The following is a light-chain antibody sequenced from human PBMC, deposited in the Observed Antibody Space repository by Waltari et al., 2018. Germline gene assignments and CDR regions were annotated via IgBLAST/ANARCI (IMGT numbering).Light chain of an antibody. Sequence: DVVMTQSPDSLAVSLGERATINCKSSQSLLYTSNNKNYLAWYQQKPGQPPKILIYWASIRESGVPDRFRGSGSGTDFTLTISGLQAEDVASYCCLQYLHTPRTFGQGTKVEIK. J-gene: IGKJ1*01. CDR3: LQYLHTPRT. CDR1: QSLLYTSNNKNY. V-gene: IGKV4-1*01. CDR2: WAS.